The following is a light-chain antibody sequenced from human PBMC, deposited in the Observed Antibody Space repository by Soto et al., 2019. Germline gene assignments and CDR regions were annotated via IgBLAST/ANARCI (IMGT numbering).Light chain of an antibody. Sequence: QSALTQPASVSGSPGQSITISCTGTSSDVGSYNLVSWYQQHPGKAPKLMIYEVTKRPSGVSNRFSGSRSGNTASLTISGLQPEDEADYYCCSYATSSTLAFGGGTKLTVL. CDR3: CSYATSSTLA. V-gene: IGLV2-23*02. J-gene: IGLJ3*02. CDR2: EVT. CDR1: SSDVGSYNL.